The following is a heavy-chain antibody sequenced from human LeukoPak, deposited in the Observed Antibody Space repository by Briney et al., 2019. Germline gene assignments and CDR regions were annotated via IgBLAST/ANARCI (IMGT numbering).Heavy chain of an antibody. CDR1: GFTFSSYW. D-gene: IGHD5-18*01. J-gene: IGHJ4*02. CDR3: AKVGSYGYVDYFDY. Sequence: GGSLRLSCAASGFTFSSYWMHWVRQGPGKGLVWVSRINSDGSSTTYADSVKGRFTISRDNAKNTLYLQMNSLRAEDTAVYYCAKVGSYGYVDYFDYWGQGTLVTVSS. V-gene: IGHV3-74*01. CDR2: INSDGSST.